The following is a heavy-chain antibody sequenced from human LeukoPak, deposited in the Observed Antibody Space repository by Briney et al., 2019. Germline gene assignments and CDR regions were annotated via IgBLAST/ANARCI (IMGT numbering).Heavy chain of an antibody. J-gene: IGHJ4*02. CDR2: ISTSGDCT. D-gene: IGHD6-19*01. V-gene: IGHV3-21*06. Sequence: GGSLRLSCAASGFTFSAQNMNWARQAPGKGLEWVAYISTSGDCTKYADSAEGRLTISRDNAENSLYLLMNSLRVEDTAVYYCVKNGWLDYWGQGILVTVSS. CDR3: VKNGWLDY. CDR1: GFTFSAQN.